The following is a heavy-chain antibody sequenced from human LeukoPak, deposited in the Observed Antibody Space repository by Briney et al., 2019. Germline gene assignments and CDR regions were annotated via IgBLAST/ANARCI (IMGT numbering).Heavy chain of an antibody. CDR3: ARGRYFDWLLYSPDYYHYGIDV. V-gene: IGHV4-34*01. D-gene: IGHD3-9*01. CDR1: GGSFSGHY. J-gene: IGHJ6*02. Sequence: SETLSLTCAVYGGSFSGHYWSWLRQPPGNALAWIGEINHSGSTNYNPSLKSRVTISVDTSKNQFSLKLSSVTAADTAVYYCARGRYFDWLLYSPDYYHYGIDVWGQGTTVTVSS. CDR2: INHSGST.